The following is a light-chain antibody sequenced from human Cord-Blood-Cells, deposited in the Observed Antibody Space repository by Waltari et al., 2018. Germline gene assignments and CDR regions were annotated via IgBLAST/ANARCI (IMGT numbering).Light chain of an antibody. Sequence: QSALTQPASVSGSPGQSITISCTVTSSDVGGYNYVSWYQQHPGKAPKPMIYDVSKRPSGVSYLFSGSKSGNTASLTISGLQAEDEADYYCSSYTSSSTRVFGTGTKVTVL. CDR1: SSDVGGYNY. CDR2: DVS. V-gene: IGLV2-14*01. CDR3: SSYTSSSTRV. J-gene: IGLJ1*01.